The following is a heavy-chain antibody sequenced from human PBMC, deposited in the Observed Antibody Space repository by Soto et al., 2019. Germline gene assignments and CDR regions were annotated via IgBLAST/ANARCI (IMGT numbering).Heavy chain of an antibody. CDR2: ISYDGSNN. D-gene: IGHD2-21*02. J-gene: IGHJ5*02. Sequence: GGSLRLSCAASGFTFSSYCMHWVRQAPGKGLEWVAVISYDGSNNYDAYSVRGRITISRDNYKNTLHLQINSLRAEDTAEYYGANDLRRYCDGDCNCFDPWGQGTLVTVSS. CDR1: GFTFSSYC. V-gene: IGHV3-30*18. CDR3: ANDLRRYCDGDCNCFDP.